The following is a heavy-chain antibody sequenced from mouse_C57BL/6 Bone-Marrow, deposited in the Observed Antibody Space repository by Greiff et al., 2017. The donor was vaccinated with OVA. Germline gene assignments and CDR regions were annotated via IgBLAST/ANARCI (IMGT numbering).Heavy chain of an antibody. D-gene: IGHD4-1*01. CDR1: GFTFSNYW. J-gene: IGHJ3*01. Sequence: DVKLQESGGGLVQPGGSMKLSCVASGFTFSNYWMNWVRQSPEKGLEWVAQIRLKSDNYETHYAEHGKGRFTIYRDDSKSNIYLQMNILRAEATEFYYCTDGTGRFAYWGQGTLVTVSA. CDR3: TDGTGRFAY. V-gene: IGHV6-3*01. CDR2: IRLKSDNYET.